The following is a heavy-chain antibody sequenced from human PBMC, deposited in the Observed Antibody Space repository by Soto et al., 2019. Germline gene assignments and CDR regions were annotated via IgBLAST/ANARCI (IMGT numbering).Heavy chain of an antibody. V-gene: IGHV4-59*08. CDR2: IYYSGST. CDR1: GGSISSYY. CDR3: ARRFCSGGSCPFDY. D-gene: IGHD2-15*01. J-gene: IGHJ4*02. Sequence: PSETLSLTCTVSGGSISSYYWSWIRQPPGKGLEWIGYIYYSGSTNYNPSLKSRVTISVDTSKNQFSLKLSSVTAADTAVYYCARRFCSGGSCPFDYRGQRTLVTVSS.